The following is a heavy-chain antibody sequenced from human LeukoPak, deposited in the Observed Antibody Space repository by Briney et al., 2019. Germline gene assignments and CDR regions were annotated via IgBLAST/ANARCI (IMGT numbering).Heavy chain of an antibody. CDR1: GFTFNNYA. V-gene: IGHV3-23*01. CDR2: ISGSGGST. CDR3: AKGSYGDYDY. Sequence: GGSLRLSCAAFGFTFNNYAMSWVHQAPGKGLEWVSAISGSGGSTYYADSVKGRFTISRDNSKNTLYLQMNSLRAEDTAVYYCAKGSYGDYDYWGQGTLVTVSS. J-gene: IGHJ4*02. D-gene: IGHD4-17*01.